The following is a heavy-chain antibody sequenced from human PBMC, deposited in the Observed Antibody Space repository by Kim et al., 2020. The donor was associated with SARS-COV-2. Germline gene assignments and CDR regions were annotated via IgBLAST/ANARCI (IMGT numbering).Heavy chain of an antibody. CDR1: GFTFRSYA. J-gene: IGHJ6*02. CDR2: ISGSGDNT. CDR3: VKDLMVYSSLFRADV. Sequence: GGSLRLSCAASGFTFRSYAMSWVRQAPGKGLEWVSAISGSGDNTYYADSVKGRFTISRDNSKNTLYLQMNSLRGEDTAVYYCVKDLMVYSSLFRADVWGQGTTVTVSS. V-gene: IGHV3-23*01. D-gene: IGHD6-19*01.